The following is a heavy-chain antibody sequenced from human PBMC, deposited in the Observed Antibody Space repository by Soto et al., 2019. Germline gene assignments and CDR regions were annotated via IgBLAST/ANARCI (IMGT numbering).Heavy chain of an antibody. J-gene: IGHJ3*01. CDR2: IYHSGSP. D-gene: IGHD3-16*01. V-gene: IGHV4-4*02. CDR3: ARKPDVATAKVGGGYVFDV. Sequence: QVQLQESGPGLVKPSGTLSLTCAASSGSIFTTNWWSWVRQSPGRGLQWIGDIYHSGSPKYNPSLKSRVSISIDKSKGRFFLNLTSVTAADTAVDYCARKPDVATAKVGGGYVFDVWGQGTMVTVSS. CDR1: SGSIFTTNW.